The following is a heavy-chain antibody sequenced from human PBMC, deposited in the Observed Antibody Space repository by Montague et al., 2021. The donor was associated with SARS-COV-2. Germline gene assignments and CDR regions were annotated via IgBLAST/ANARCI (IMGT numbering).Heavy chain of an antibody. CDR3: AGTYYDFWSGFIHYYYMDV. D-gene: IGHD3-3*01. CDR1: GGSFSGYY. J-gene: IGHJ6*03. Sequence: SETLSLTCAVYGGSFSGYYWSWIRQPPGKGLEWIGEINHSGSTNYNPSFKSRVTISVDTSKNQFSLKLSSVTAADTAVYYCAGTYYDFWSGFIHYYYMDVWGKGTTVTVSS. V-gene: IGHV4-34*01. CDR2: INHSGST.